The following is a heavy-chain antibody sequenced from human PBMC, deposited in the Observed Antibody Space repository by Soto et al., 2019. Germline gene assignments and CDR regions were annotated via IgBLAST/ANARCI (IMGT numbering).Heavy chain of an antibody. J-gene: IGHJ4*02. CDR2: IWSDGSNK. Sequence: QVQLVESGGGVVQPGRSLRLSCAASGFTFSSYGMHWVRQAPGKGLEWVAVIWSDGSNKYYADSVKGRFTISRDNSKNTLYLLMNSLRAEDTAVYYCARESYDSGSFDYWGQGTLVTVSS. V-gene: IGHV3-33*01. D-gene: IGHD3-10*01. CDR3: ARESYDSGSFDY. CDR1: GFTFSSYG.